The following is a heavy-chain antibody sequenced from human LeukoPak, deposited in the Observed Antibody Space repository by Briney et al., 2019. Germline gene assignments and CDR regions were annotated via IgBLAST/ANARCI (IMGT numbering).Heavy chain of an antibody. CDR3: ARTTVAYYYYYMDV. CDR2: ISAYNGNT. V-gene: IGHV1-18*01. D-gene: IGHD4-23*01. Sequence: EASVKVSCKASGYTFTSYGISWVRQAPGQGLEWMGWISAYNGNTNYAQKLQGRVTMTTDTSTSTAYMELRSLRSDDTAVYYCARTTVAYYYYYMDVWGKGTTVTVSS. J-gene: IGHJ6*03. CDR1: GYTFTSYG.